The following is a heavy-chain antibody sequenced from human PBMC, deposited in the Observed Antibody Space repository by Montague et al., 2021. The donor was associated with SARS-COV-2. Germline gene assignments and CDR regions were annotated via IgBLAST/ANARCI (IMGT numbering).Heavy chain of an antibody. CDR3: ARIWYSSGYQGIYYFDY. Sequence: SETLSLTCSVSGDSISNYSWSWIRQSPGKGLEWIGYIYHSGSTNYNPSLKSRVTISVDMSKNQFSLKLSSVTAADTAVYYCARIWYSSGYQGIYYFDYWGQGTLVTVSS. V-gene: IGHV4-59*01. D-gene: IGHD3-22*01. CDR1: GDSISNYS. J-gene: IGHJ4*02. CDR2: IYHSGST.